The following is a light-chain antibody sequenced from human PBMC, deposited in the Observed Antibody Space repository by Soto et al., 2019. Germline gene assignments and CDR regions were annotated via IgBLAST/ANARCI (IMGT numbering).Light chain of an antibody. Sequence: EIVLTQSPGTLSLSPGERGTLSCRASQSVSNNYLAWYQQKPGQAPRLLIYVASSRATGIPDRFSGSGSGTDFTLTISRLEPEDFAVYYCPQYGSSPYTFGQGTKLEIK. J-gene: IGKJ2*01. V-gene: IGKV3-20*01. CDR1: QSVSNNY. CDR3: PQYGSSPYT. CDR2: VAS.